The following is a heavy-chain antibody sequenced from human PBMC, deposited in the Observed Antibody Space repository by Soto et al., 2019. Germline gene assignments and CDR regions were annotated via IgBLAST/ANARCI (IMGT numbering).Heavy chain of an antibody. V-gene: IGHV3-53*01. Sequence: PGGSLRLSCEVSGFSISGNPMSWVRQAPGQGLEWVASIHTVGSTFYADSVQDRFTISRDNSKNTLYLQMNSLRVGDTAIYFCARGLNDDTWGQGTPVTVSS. CDR1: GFSISGNP. J-gene: IGHJ5*02. D-gene: IGHD1-1*01. CDR3: ARGLNDDT. CDR2: IHTVGST.